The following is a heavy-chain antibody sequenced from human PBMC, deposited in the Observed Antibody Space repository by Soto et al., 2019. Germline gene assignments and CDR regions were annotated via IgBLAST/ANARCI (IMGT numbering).Heavy chain of an antibody. CDR2: IIPVFGRP. D-gene: IGHD5-12*01. V-gene: IGHV1-69*13. CDR1: GGTFSSFG. J-gene: IGHJ1*01. CDR3: AREASGYDF. Sequence: SVKVSCKASGGTFSSFGISWVRQAPGQGLEWMGGIIPVFGRPNYAQRFRGRLTITADESTNTSYMELIDLTSEDTAVYYCAREASGYDFWGQGTQVTVYS.